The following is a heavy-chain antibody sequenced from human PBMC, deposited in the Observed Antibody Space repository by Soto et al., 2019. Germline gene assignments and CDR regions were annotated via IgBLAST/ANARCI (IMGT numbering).Heavy chain of an antibody. J-gene: IGHJ4*02. D-gene: IGHD3-22*01. CDR1: GFTFSSYE. V-gene: IGHV3-48*03. CDR2: ITSRSDTI. Sequence: GGSLRLSCAASGFTFSSYEMNWVRQAPGKGLEWVSHITSRSDTIYYADSVKGRFTISRGNAESSLFLQMNSLRAEDTAVYYCARSSGHYRPFDSWGQGTLVTVSS. CDR3: ARSSGHYRPFDS.